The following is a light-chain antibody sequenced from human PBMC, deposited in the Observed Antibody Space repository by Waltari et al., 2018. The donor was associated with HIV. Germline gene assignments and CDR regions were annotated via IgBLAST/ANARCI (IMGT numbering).Light chain of an antibody. CDR3: CSYAGSNTPVL. CDR2: DVN. V-gene: IGLV2-11*01. Sequence: QSALTPPRSVSGSPGQSVTISCTGTNNAVGGYYYVPWYQHRPGEAPRLMIYDVNKRPSGVPDRFSGSKSGNTASLTISGLQADDEAQYYCCSYAGSNTPVLFGGGSQLTVL. J-gene: IGLJ2*01. CDR1: NNAVGGYYY.